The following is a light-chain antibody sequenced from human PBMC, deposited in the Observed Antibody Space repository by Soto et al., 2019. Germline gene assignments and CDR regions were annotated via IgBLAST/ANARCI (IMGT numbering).Light chain of an antibody. V-gene: IGKV3-11*01. CDR1: QNINNY. Sequence: EVVLTQSPVTLSLSPGERATLSCRASQNINNYLAWYQQKPGQPPRLLIYDAFNRVTGIPARFSGSGSGTDFILTISSLEPEDFGVYYCQQRNNWVTFGGGTKVEIK. CDR3: QQRNNWVT. J-gene: IGKJ4*01. CDR2: DAF.